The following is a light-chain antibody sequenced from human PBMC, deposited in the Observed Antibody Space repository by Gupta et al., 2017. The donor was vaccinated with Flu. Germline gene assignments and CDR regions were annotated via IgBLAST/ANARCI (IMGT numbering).Light chain of an antibody. Sequence: ATLFLSPGERATLSCRASQSVSRYLAWYQQKPGQAPRLLIYDASNRATGIPARFSGSGSGTDFTLTISSRDPEDFAVYYCQHRSYWPPYTFGQGTKMQIK. CDR2: DAS. V-gene: IGKV3-11*01. CDR3: QHRSYWPPYT. J-gene: IGKJ2*01. CDR1: QSVSRY.